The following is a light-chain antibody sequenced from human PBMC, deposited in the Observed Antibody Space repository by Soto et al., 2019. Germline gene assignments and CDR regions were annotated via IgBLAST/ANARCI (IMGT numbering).Light chain of an antibody. CDR1: QGVNTW. V-gene: IGKV1-12*01. Sequence: DIQMTQSPSSVSASVGDRVTITCRASQGVNTWLDWYQQKPGKAPKLLIYAASTLQRGVPPRFSGSGSGTDFTLTINSLQLEDFATYYCQQADSLPYTFGQGTKLEIK. J-gene: IGKJ2*01. CDR2: AAS. CDR3: QQADSLPYT.